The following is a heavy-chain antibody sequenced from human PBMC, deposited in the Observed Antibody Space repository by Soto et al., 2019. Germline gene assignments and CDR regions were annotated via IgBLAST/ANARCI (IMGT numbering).Heavy chain of an antibody. J-gene: IGHJ4*02. CDR2: INPKSGGT. D-gene: IGHD1-26*01. V-gene: IGHV1-2*02. CDR3: ARDLAKGGGSAGFDY. CDR1: GYTFTVYY. Sequence: ASVKSPCKASGYTFTVYYMHWVRQAPGQGLERMGWINPKSGGTMYPQKFQGRVTMTWDTSISTAYMALTRLRSDDTAVYYCARDLAKGGGSAGFDYWGQGTLVTVSS.